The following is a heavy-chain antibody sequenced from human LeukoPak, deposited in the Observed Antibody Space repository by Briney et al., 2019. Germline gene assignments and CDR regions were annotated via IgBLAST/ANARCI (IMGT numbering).Heavy chain of an antibody. Sequence: SQTLSLTCTVSGGSISGGGYYWSWIRQHPGKGLEWIGYIYYSGSTYYNPSLKSRVTISVDRSKNQFSLKLSSVTAADTAVYYCARADGGCSGGSCYEYFQHWGQGTLVTVSS. CDR1: GGSISGGGYY. CDR2: IYYSGST. V-gene: IGHV4-31*03. CDR3: ARADGGCSGGSCYEYFQH. D-gene: IGHD2-15*01. J-gene: IGHJ1*01.